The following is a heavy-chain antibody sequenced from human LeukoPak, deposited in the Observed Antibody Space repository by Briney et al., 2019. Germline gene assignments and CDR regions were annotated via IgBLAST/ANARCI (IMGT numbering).Heavy chain of an antibody. V-gene: IGHV4-59*01. J-gene: IGHJ4*02. CDR2: IYYSGST. Sequence: PSETLSLTCTVSGGSLNNYFWSWIRQPPGKGLEWIGYIYYSGSTNYNPSLKSRVTISVDTSKNQFSLKLSSVTAADTAVYYCARGDYFDYWGQGTLVTVSS. CDR1: GGSLNNYF. CDR3: ARGDYFDY.